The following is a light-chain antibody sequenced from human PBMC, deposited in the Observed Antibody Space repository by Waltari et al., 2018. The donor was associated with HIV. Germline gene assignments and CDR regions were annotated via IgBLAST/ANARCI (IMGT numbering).Light chain of an antibody. V-gene: IGKV3-20*01. CDR1: QSVPNNY. J-gene: IGKJ1*01. Sequence: EFVLTQSPGTLSLSPGERATLSCRASQSVPNNYLAWYQKKVGQAPRLLIYGASTRATDIPSRFIGSGSGADFTLTITRLEPEDFAVYYCQRYGTSPQWTFGQGTKVEIK. CDR3: QRYGTSPQWT. CDR2: GAS.